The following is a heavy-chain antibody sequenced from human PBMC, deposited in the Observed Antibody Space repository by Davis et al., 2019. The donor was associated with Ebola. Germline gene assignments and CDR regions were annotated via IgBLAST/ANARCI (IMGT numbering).Heavy chain of an antibody. J-gene: IGHJ4*02. Sequence: PGGSLRLSCAASGFTFSNYVMSWVRQAPGKGLEWVSAISGTRGSTHYADSAKGRFTISRDNSKNTLILQMNSLRAEDTAIYYCAKEELKVFDYWGQGTLVTVSS. V-gene: IGHV3-23*01. CDR2: ISGTRGST. CDR3: AKEELKVFDY. D-gene: IGHD3-10*01. CDR1: GFTFSNYV.